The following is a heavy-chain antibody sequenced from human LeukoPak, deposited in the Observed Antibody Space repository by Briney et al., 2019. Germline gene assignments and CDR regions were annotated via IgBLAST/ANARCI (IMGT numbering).Heavy chain of an antibody. Sequence: PSETLSLTCDVSGVSINTCCYYSTWLRQPPGKGLEWIVYKYYSGSTRYNSSLRSRLTISLDWSKNQFSLRLTSVTAADTAVYYCARGRSYGFDFDSWGPGTLVIVSS. CDR1: GVSINTCCYY. V-gene: IGHV4-61*01. CDR3: ARGRSYGFDFDS. CDR2: KYYSGST. D-gene: IGHD5-18*01. J-gene: IGHJ4*02.